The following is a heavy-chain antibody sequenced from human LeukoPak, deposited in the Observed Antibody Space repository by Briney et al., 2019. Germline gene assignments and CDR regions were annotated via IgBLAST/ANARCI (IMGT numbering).Heavy chain of an antibody. D-gene: IGHD3-22*01. CDR3: AKNRRDKRESSGSAFDL. CDR1: GFTFSDYN. V-gene: IGHV3-48*01. J-gene: IGHJ2*01. CDR2: ISSSTNTT. Sequence: GGSLRLSCAGSGFTFSDYNMNWVRQAPGKGLEWVSYISSSTNTTYHGDSVKGRFTISRDNAKNSVYLQMNSLRAEDTAVYYCAKNRRDKRESSGSAFDLWGRGTLVTVSS.